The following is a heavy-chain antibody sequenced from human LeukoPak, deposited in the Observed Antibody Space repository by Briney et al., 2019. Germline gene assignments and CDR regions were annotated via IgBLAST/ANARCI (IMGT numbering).Heavy chain of an antibody. CDR3: ARDRAGYYYGSGSYYNSAALDY. J-gene: IGHJ4*02. D-gene: IGHD3-10*01. CDR1: GCSIYSYY. CDR2: IHSSGSA. V-gene: IGHV4-4*07. Sequence: SETLSRTCTVYGCSIYSYYWSWHRPPPGQGLEWIGRIHSSGSASYNPALKSRVTMSEDTSKIPFSLKLTSVTAADTAVYYCARDRAGYYYGSGSYYNSAALDYWGQGTLVTVSS.